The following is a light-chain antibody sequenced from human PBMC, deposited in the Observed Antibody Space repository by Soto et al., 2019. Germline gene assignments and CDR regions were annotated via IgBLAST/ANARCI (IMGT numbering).Light chain of an antibody. J-gene: IGKJ4*01. CDR1: QSVSSY. CDR3: QQRSNWPRST. Sequence: EIVLTQSPATLSLSPGERATLSCRASQSVSSYLAWYQQKPGQAPRLLIYDASNRATGIPARFSGSGSGTDFTLTISSLEPEDFAVYYGQQRSNWPRSTFGGGTKVEIK. CDR2: DAS. V-gene: IGKV3-11*01.